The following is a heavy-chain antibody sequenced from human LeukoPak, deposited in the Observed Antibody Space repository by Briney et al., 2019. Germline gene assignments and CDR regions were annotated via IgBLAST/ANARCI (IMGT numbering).Heavy chain of an antibody. CDR2: IYTSGST. CDR3: ARGKYYYGSGSATLEPHYYHYYMDV. D-gene: IGHD3-10*01. Sequence: SETLSLTCTVSGGSISSYYWSWIRQPAGKGLEWIGRIYTSGSTDYNPSLKSRVTMSVDTSKNQFSLKLSSVTAADTAVYYCARGKYYYGSGSATLEPHYYHYYMDVWGKGTTVTVSS. CDR1: GGSISSYY. V-gene: IGHV4-4*07. J-gene: IGHJ6*03.